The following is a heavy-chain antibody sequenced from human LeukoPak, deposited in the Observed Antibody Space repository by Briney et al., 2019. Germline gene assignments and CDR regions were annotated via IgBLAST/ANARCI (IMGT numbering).Heavy chain of an antibody. J-gene: IGHJ3*02. CDR3: ARLWGWLQDDAFDI. D-gene: IGHD5-24*01. CDR2: ISSSGSTI. V-gene: IGHV3-11*04. CDR1: GFTFSDYY. Sequence: GGSLRLSCAASGFTFSDYYMSWIRQAPGKGLEWVSYISSSGSTIYYADSVKGRFTISRDNAKNSLYLQMNSLRAEDTAVYYCARLWGWLQDDAFDIWGQGIMVPVSS.